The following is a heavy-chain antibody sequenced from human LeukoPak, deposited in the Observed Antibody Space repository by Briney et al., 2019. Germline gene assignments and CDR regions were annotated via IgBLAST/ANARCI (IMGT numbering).Heavy chain of an antibody. CDR3: ARPKGSSSSWYVSSDWYFDL. Sequence: VSVKVSCKASGYTFTSYGISCVRQAPGQGLEWMGWISAYNGNTNYAQKLQGRVTMTTDTSTSTAYMELRSLRSDDTAVYYCARPKGSSSSWYVSSDWYFDLWGRGTLVTVSS. CDR2: ISAYNGNT. D-gene: IGHD6-13*01. CDR1: GYTFTSYG. J-gene: IGHJ2*01. V-gene: IGHV1-18*01.